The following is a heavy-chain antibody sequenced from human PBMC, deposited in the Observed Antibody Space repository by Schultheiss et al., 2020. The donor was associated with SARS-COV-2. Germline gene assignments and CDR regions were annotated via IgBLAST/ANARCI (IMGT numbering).Heavy chain of an antibody. CDR3: ARDRRAARLNWFDP. V-gene: IGHV4-4*07. Sequence: SETLSLTCTVSGGSISGHYWSWIRQPAGKGLECIGRIYAGGNTNYNPSLKNRVTILLDTSKNQFSLKLNSVTAADTAVYYCARDRRAARLNWFDPWGQGTLVTVSS. J-gene: IGHJ5*02. CDR1: GGSISGHY. CDR2: IYAGGNT. D-gene: IGHD6-13*01.